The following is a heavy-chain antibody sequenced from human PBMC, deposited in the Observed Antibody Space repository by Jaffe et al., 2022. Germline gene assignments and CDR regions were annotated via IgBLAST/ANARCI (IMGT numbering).Heavy chain of an antibody. D-gene: IGHD5-18*01. V-gene: IGHV3-7*05. CDR3: ARDFRRWLQPYYYYYYYMDV. CDR2: IKQDGSEK. J-gene: IGHJ6*03. Sequence: EVQLVESGGGLVQPGGSLRLSCAASGFTFSSYWMSWVRQAPGKGLEWVANIKQDGSEKYYVDSVKGRFTISRDNAKNSLYLQMNSLRAEDTAVYYCARDFRRWLQPYYYYYYYMDVWGKGTTVTVSS. CDR1: GFTFSSYW.